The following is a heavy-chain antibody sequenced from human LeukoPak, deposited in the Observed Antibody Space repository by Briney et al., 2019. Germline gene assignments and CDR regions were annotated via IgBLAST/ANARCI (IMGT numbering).Heavy chain of an antibody. J-gene: IGHJ4*02. CDR3: ARGLSSGDY. Sequence: ASVHVSCKASRGTLSNYAISWVRQAPAKGLEWMGWMNPNSWNTGSAQKFQGRVNMTTYTSISTAYMELSSLRSEDTAVYYCARGLSSGDYWGQGTLVTVSS. D-gene: IGHD6-19*01. CDR2: MNPNSWNT. V-gene: IGHV1-8*02. CDR1: RGTLSNYA.